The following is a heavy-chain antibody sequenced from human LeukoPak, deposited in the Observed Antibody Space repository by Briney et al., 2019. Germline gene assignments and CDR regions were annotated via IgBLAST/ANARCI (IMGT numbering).Heavy chain of an antibody. D-gene: IGHD2-2*01. Sequence: GRSLRLSCAAFGFTFSSYAMHWVRQAPGKGLEWVAVISYDGRNKHYPDSVKGRFTISRDISTDTLWLQMDSLRTEDTAVYYCAKGPLRGTAAAIDYWGQGTLVTVSS. J-gene: IGHJ4*02. CDR2: ISYDGRNK. CDR3: AKGPLRGTAAAIDY. CDR1: GFTFSSYA. V-gene: IGHV3-30*04.